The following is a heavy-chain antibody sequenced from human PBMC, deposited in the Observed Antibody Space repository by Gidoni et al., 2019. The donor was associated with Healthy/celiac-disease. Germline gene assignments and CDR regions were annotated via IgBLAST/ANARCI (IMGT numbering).Heavy chain of an antibody. CDR1: GGTFSRYA. Sequence: QVQLVQSGAEVKKPGSSVKVSCKASGGTFSRYAITWGRQAPGQGLAWMGGIRPICGTANYAQKFQGRVTITADESTSTAYMELSSLRSEDTAVYYCATRYSSGWYPYYYYYYGMDVWGQGTTVTVSS. V-gene: IGHV1-69*01. CDR3: ATRYSSGWYPYYYYYYGMDV. D-gene: IGHD6-19*01. CDR2: IRPICGTA. J-gene: IGHJ6*02.